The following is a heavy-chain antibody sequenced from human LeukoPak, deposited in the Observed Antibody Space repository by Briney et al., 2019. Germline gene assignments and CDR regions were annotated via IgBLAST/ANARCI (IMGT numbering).Heavy chain of an antibody. CDR3: AKAKPGDYFHNSGLK. Sequence: ASVTVSCKASGYSFTDYYIHWVRQAPGPGLEYMGRINLDSGGTNYTPQFEGRVTMTRAMSSSTPYMELTSLRSDDTAIYYCAKAKPGDYFHNSGLKWGQGTLVTVSS. J-gene: IGHJ4*02. CDR1: GYSFTDYY. CDR2: INLDSGGT. D-gene: IGHD2/OR15-2a*01. V-gene: IGHV1-2*06.